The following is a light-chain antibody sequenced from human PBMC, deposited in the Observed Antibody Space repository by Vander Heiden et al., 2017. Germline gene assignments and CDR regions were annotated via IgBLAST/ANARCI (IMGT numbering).Light chain of an antibody. CDR3: QQYDNLPLT. CDR2: DAS. CDR1: QDITNY. Sequence: DIQMTQSPSSLSASVGDRVTITCQASQDITNYLNWYQQKPGKAPKLVIYDASNLETGVPSRFSGSRSGTDFTFTISSLQPEDIATYYCQQYDNLPLTFGGGTKVEIK. V-gene: IGKV1-33*01. J-gene: IGKJ4*01.